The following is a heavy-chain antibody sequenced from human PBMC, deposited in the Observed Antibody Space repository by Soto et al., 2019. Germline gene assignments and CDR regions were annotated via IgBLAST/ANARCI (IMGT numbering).Heavy chain of an antibody. J-gene: IGHJ5*02. CDR2: INAGNGNT. V-gene: IGHV1-3*01. CDR1: GYTFTSYA. D-gene: IGHD1-26*01. Sequence: ASVKVSCKASGYTFTSYAMHWVRQAPGQRLEWMGWINAGNGNTKYSQKFQGRVTITRDTSASTAYMELSSLRSEDTAVYYCARVSFELSAINNWFDPWGQGTLVTVSS. CDR3: ARVSFELSAINNWFDP.